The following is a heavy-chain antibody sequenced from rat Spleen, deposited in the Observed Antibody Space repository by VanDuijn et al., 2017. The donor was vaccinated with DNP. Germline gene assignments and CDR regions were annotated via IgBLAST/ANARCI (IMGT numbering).Heavy chain of an antibody. CDR2: IWSNGAT. V-gene: IGHV2-32*01. Sequence: QVQLKESGPGLVQPSQTLSLTCTVSGFSLTKYHIHWIRQPPGKGLEWLGVIWSNGATSYTSTLQSRLSISRDTSKSQVFLKMNSLQTEDTATYYCARDYYDGSFDYWGQGVKVTVSS. CDR3: ARDYYDGSFDY. CDR1: GFSLTKYH. D-gene: IGHD1-12*02. J-gene: IGHJ2*01.